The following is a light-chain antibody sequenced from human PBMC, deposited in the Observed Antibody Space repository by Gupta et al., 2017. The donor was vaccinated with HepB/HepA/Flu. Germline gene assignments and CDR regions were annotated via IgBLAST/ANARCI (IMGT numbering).Light chain of an antibody. CDR1: SLRRFY. J-gene: IGLJ2*01. Sequence: SSELTHAHAVSVALGRTVRITRQGDSLRRFYAGWYQQKPVQAPVLVIYERNNRPSGIPDRFSGSGSGNTATLTITGAQAEDEADYYCNSRDTGDHVLFGGGTKLTVL. CDR3: NSRDTGDHVL. CDR2: ERN. V-gene: IGLV3-19*01.